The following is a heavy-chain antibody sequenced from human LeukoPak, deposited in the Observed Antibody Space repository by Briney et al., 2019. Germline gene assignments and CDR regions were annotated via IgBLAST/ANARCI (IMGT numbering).Heavy chain of an antibody. V-gene: IGHV3-21*01. J-gene: IGHJ4*02. CDR2: ISSSSSYI. D-gene: IGHD4-17*01. CDR1: GFTFSSYS. Sequence: TGGSLRLSCAASGFTFSSYSMNWVRQAPGKGLEWVSSISSSSSYIYYADSVKGRFTISRDNAKNSLYLQMNSLRAEDTAVYYCATMTTVTTVDYWGQGTLVTVSS. CDR3: ATMTTVTTVDY.